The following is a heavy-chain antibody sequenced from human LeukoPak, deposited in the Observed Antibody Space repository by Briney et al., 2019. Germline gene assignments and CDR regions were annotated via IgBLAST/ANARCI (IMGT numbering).Heavy chain of an antibody. Sequence: GGSLRLSCAASGFTFSSYSMNWVRQAPGKGLEWVSSISSSSSYIYYADSVKGRFTISRDNAKNSLYLQINSLRAEDTAVYYCARDLEYDYGDPRFDYWGQGTLVTASS. CDR2: ISSSSSYI. D-gene: IGHD4-17*01. V-gene: IGHV3-21*01. J-gene: IGHJ4*02. CDR3: ARDLEYDYGDPRFDY. CDR1: GFTFSSYS.